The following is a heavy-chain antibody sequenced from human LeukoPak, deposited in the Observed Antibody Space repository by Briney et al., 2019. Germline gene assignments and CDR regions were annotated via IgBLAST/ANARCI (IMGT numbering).Heavy chain of an antibody. CDR1: GVSFSGYY. V-gene: IGHV4-34*01. CDR3: TKSGGYGLIDY. CDR2: IYDSGST. Sequence: PSETLSLTCAVYGVSFSGYYWSWIRQPPGKGLEWIGNIYDSGSTYYNASLQSRVTISIDTSKNQFSLRLSSVTAADMAMYYCTKSGGYGLIDYWGQGTLVTVSS. D-gene: IGHD1-26*01. J-gene: IGHJ4*02.